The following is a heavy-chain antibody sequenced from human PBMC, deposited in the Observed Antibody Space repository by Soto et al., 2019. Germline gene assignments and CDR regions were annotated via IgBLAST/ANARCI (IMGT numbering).Heavy chain of an antibody. CDR3: ARDFYDFWSGLYYYYYYGMDV. J-gene: IGHJ6*02. CDR1: GFTFSSYW. CDR2: INSDGSST. Sequence: PXVSLRLSCAASGFTFSSYWMHWVRQAPGKGLVWVSRINSDGSSTSYADSVKGRFTISRDNAKNTLYLQMNSLRAEDTAVYYCARDFYDFWSGLYYYYYYGMDVWGQGTTVTVSS. D-gene: IGHD3-3*01. V-gene: IGHV3-74*01.